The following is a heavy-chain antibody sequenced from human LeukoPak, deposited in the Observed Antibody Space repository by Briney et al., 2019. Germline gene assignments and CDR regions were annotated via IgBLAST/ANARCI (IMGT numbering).Heavy chain of an antibody. CDR3: ARGALGKLSI. Sequence: SETLSLTCTVSGGSISSYCWSWIRQPPGKGLEWIGYIYYSGSTNYNPSLKSRVTISVDTSKNQFSLKLSSVTAADTAVYYCARGALGKLSIWGQGTMVTVSS. CDR2: IYYSGST. V-gene: IGHV4-59*01. J-gene: IGHJ3*02. CDR1: GGSISSYC. D-gene: IGHD2-15*01.